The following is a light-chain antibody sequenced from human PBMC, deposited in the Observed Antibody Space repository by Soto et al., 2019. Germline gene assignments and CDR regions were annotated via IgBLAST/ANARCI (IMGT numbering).Light chain of an antibody. CDR1: QSISSY. CDR3: QQSYSTPRT. V-gene: IGKV1-39*01. CDR2: AAS. J-gene: IGKJ1*01. Sequence: DIQMTQSPSSLSASVGDRVTITFRASQSISSYLNWYQQKPGKAPKLLIYAASSLQSGVPSRFSGSGPGTDFTLTISSLQPEDFATYYCQQSYSTPRTFGQGTKVDIK.